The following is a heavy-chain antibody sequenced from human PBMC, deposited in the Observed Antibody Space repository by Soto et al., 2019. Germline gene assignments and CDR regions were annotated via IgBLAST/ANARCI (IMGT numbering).Heavy chain of an antibody. CDR1: VGPSVVTT. CDR3: ARLEGPRFYYDSSGYHLLYYYYGMDV. CDR2: INHSGST. D-gene: IGHD3-22*01. J-gene: IGHJ6*02. Sequence: SETLSSPALSMVGPSVVTTGAGSASPPEKGLEWIGEINHSGSTNYNPSLKSRVTISVDTSKNQFSLKLSSVTAADTAVYYCARLEGPRFYYDSSGYHLLYYYYGMDVWGQGTTVTVSS. V-gene: IGHV4-34*01.